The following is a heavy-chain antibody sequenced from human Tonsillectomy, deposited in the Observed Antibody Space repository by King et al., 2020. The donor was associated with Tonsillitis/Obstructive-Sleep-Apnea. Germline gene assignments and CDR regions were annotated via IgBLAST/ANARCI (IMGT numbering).Heavy chain of an antibody. D-gene: IGHD4-17*01. CDR1: GFSLTTSGMC. Sequence: RVTLKESGPALVKPTQTLTLTCTFSGFSLTTSGMCVSWIRQPPGKALEWLARIDWDDNKDYSASLKTRLTISKDTSKSQVVLTMTNMDPVDTATYYCARMYGAPQYYMDVWGKGTTVTVSS. CDR2: IDWDDNK. CDR3: ARMYGAPQYYMDV. V-gene: IGHV2-70*11. J-gene: IGHJ6*03.